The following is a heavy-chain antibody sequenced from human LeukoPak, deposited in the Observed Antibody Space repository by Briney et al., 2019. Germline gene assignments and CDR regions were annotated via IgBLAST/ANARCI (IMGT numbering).Heavy chain of an antibody. Sequence: GASVKVSCKASGYTFTTYAIHWARQAPGQRLEWLGWINTGNGDTRYSQTFQGRVTITRDTSASTAYMELSSLRPEDTAVYYCARDMGSGSLHYWGQEPWSPSPQ. CDR2: INTGNGDT. D-gene: IGHD1-26*01. CDR1: GYTFTTYA. CDR3: ARDMGSGSLHY. V-gene: IGHV1-3*04. J-gene: IGHJ4*01.